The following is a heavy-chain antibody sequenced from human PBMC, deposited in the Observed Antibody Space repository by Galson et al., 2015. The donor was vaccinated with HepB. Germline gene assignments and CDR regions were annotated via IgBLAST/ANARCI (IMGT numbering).Heavy chain of an antibody. Sequence: SLRLSCAASGFTLSSYAMHWVRQAPGKGLEWVAIISYDGINKYYADSVKGRFTISRDNSKNTLYLQMDSLRAEDTALYYCARDSGQYFVYGMDVWGQGTTVTVSS. CDR3: ARDSGQYFVYGMDV. D-gene: IGHD3-9*01. CDR1: GFTLSSYA. CDR2: ISYDGINK. J-gene: IGHJ6*02. V-gene: IGHV3-30-3*01.